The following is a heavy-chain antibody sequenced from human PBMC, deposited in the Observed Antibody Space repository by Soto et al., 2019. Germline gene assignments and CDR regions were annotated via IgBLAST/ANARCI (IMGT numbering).Heavy chain of an antibody. V-gene: IGHV3-48*02. CDR2: ISSSNRTI. CDR3: AREGWPLLQTGMDV. J-gene: IGHJ6*02. Sequence: LRLSCAASGFTFRSYSMNWVRQAPGKGLEWVSYISSSNRTINYADSVKGRFIISRDNAKNSLYLQMHSLRDEDTAVYYCAREGWPLLQTGMDVWGQGTTVTV. D-gene: IGHD2-15*01. CDR1: GFTFRSYS.